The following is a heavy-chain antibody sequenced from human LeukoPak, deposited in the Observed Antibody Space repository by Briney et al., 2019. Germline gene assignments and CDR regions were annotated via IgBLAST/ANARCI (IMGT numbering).Heavy chain of an antibody. CDR3: ATHSIARNESSNWFDP. CDR1: GGSFSGYY. Sequence: SETLSLTCAVYGGSFSGYYWSWIRQPPGKGLEWIGEINHSGSTSYNPSLKSRVTISVDTSKNQFSLKLSSVTAADTAVYYCATHSIARNESSNWFDPWGQGTLVTVSS. D-gene: IGHD2/OR15-2a*01. J-gene: IGHJ5*02. CDR2: INHSGST. V-gene: IGHV4-34*01.